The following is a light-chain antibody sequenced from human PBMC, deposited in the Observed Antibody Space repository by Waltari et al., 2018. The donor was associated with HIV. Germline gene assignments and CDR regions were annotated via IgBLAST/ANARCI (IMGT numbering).Light chain of an antibody. CDR3: CSYAGSTTWV. V-gene: IGLV2-23*01. CDR1: SSDVGTYNF. Sequence: QSALTQPASVSGSPGQSITISCTGTSSDVGTYNFVSWYQQHPGKAPNLMIYEGTKRPSGVSNRFSGSKSGNTASLTISGLQPEDEGNYYCCSYAGSTTWVFGGGTLLTVL. CDR2: EGT. J-gene: IGLJ3*02.